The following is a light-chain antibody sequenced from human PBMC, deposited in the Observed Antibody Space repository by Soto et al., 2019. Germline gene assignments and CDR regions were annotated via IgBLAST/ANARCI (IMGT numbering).Light chain of an antibody. CDR2: GAS. V-gene: IGKV3-20*01. CDR3: QHYGSSAYT. Sequence: EIVLTQSRGTLSLSPGERATLSCRASQSVRSNYLAWYQQKPGQAPRLLIYGASSRATGIPDRFSGSGSGTDFTLTISRLEPEDFAVYYCQHYGSSAYTFGQGTTLEIK. J-gene: IGKJ2*01. CDR1: QSVRSNY.